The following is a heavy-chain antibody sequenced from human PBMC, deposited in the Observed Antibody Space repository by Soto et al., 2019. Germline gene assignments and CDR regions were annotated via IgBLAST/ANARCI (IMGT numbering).Heavy chain of an antibody. Sequence: LRLSCAASGFTFSSYAMSWVRQAPGKGLEWVSAISGSGGSTYCADSVKGRFTISRDNSKNTLYLQMNSLRAEDTAVYYCAKDRYSSSWYDYWGQGTLVTVSS. CDR1: GFTFSSYA. CDR2: ISGSGGST. V-gene: IGHV3-23*01. J-gene: IGHJ4*02. D-gene: IGHD6-13*01. CDR3: AKDRYSSSWYDY.